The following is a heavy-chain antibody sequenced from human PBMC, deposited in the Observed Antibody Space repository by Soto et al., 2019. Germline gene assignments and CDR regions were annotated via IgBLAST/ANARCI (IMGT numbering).Heavy chain of an antibody. D-gene: IGHD3-9*01. Sequence: ASVKVSCKASGYTLTSCYMHWVRQAPGQGLEWMGIINPSGGSTSYAQKFQGRVTMTRDTSTSTVYMELSSLRSEDTAVYYCARDASYYDILTGYYSYYYYYGMDVWGQGTTVTVSS. J-gene: IGHJ6*02. CDR3: ARDASYYDILTGYYSYYYYYGMDV. CDR2: INPSGGST. CDR1: GYTLTSCY. V-gene: IGHV1-46*03.